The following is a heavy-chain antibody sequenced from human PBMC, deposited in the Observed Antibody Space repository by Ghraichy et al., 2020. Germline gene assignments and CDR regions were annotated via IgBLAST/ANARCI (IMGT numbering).Heavy chain of an antibody. V-gene: IGHV4-39*01. J-gene: IGHJ3*02. CDR1: GGSISSSSYY. D-gene: IGHD3-3*01. CDR3: ARPDTGVGPLLGDAFDI. CDR2: IYYSGST. Sequence: SETLSLTCTVSGGSISSSSYYWGWIRQPPGKGLEWIGSIYYSGSTYYNPSLKSRVTISVDTSKNQFSLKLSSVTAADTAVYYCARPDTGVGPLLGDAFDIWGQGTMVTVSS.